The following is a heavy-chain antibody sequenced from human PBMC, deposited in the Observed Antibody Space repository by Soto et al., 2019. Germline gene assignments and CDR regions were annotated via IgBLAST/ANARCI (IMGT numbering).Heavy chain of an antibody. J-gene: IGHJ6*02. CDR3: AREGGTTVVTPGYYYGMDV. CDR2: IIPILGIA. D-gene: IGHD4-17*01. Sequence: SVKVSCKAAGGTFSSYTISWVRQAPGQGLEWMARIIPILGIANYAQKFQGRVTITADKSTSTAYMELSSLRSEDTAVYYCAREGGTTVVTPGYYYGMDVWGQGTTVTVSS. CDR1: GGTFSSYT. V-gene: IGHV1-69*04.